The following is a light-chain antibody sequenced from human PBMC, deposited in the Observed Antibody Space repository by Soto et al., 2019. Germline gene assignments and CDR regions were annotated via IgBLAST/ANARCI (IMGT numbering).Light chain of an antibody. CDR2: RNN. CDR3: ATWDDSLNGFYV. Sequence: QSVLTQPPSASGTPGQGVTISCSGSTSNIGSNYVYWYQQLPGTAPKLLIYRNNQRPSGVPGRFSGSKSGTSASLAISGLRSDDEADYFCATWDDSLNGFYVFGTGTKLTVL. J-gene: IGLJ1*01. V-gene: IGLV1-47*01. CDR1: TSNIGSNY.